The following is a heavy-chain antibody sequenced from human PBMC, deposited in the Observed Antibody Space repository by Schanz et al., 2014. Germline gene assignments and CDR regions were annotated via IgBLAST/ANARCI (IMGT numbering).Heavy chain of an antibody. Sequence: EVQLVESGGGLVQPGGSLRLSCLASGFAFSSYGMNWLRQAPGKGLEWVSVIGVDGTTTYYADSVKGRFTISRDNSKNTLYLQMNSLRAEDTAVYYCAKGRFGELSAFDIWGQGTMVTVSS. CDR1: GFAFSSYG. CDR3: AKGRFGELSAFDI. V-gene: IGHV3-23*04. CDR2: IGVDGTTT. D-gene: IGHD3-10*01. J-gene: IGHJ3*02.